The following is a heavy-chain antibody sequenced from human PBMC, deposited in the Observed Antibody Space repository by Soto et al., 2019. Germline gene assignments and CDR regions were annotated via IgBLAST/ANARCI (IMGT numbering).Heavy chain of an antibody. D-gene: IGHD6-6*01. V-gene: IGHV3-23*01. Sequence: EVQLLESGGGLVQPGGSLRLSCAASGFTFRSYAMRWVRQAPGKGLEWVSSISGSGGSTYYADSVKGRFTISRDNSKNTRYLQMNSLRAEDTAVYYCAKDGYSTSSFVDYWGQGTLVTVSS. CDR1: GFTFRSYA. CDR3: AKDGYSTSSFVDY. J-gene: IGHJ4*02. CDR2: ISGSGGST.